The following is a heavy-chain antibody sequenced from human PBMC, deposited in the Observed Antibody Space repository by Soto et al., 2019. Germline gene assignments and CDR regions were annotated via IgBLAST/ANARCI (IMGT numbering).Heavy chain of an antibody. CDR2: FDPEDGET. Sequence: GASVKVSCKVSGYTLTALSMLWARQAPGKGLEWMGGFDPEDGETIYAQKFQGRVTMTEDTSTDTAYIELSSLRSEDTAVYYCATISYYGDYVGGEKDYWGQGTLVTVSS. V-gene: IGHV1-24*01. D-gene: IGHD4-17*01. J-gene: IGHJ4*02. CDR3: ATISYYGDYVGGEKDY. CDR1: GYTLTALS.